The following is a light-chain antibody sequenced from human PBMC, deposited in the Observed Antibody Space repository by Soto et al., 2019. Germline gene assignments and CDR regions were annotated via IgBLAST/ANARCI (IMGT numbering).Light chain of an antibody. CDR2: DAS. CDR1: QHVSSN. Sequence: EIVMTQSPATLSVSPGESATLSCRASQHVSSNLAWYQQKPGQAPRLLIYDASTRASGIPARFSGSGSGTEFPLSISSLQSEDFAVYFCQHYVTWPLTFGGGTTVEI. V-gene: IGKV3-15*01. CDR3: QHYVTWPLT. J-gene: IGKJ4*01.